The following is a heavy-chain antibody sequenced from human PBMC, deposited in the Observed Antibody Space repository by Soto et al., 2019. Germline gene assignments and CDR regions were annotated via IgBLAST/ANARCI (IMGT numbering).Heavy chain of an antibody. CDR3: AKEGGLSGSYYISSSYYFDY. D-gene: IGHD1-26*01. J-gene: IGHJ4*02. CDR1: GFTFSSDG. Sequence: QVQLVESGGGVVQPGRSLRLSCAASGFTFSSDGMHWVRQAPGKGLEWVAIISYDGSNTYYADSVKGRFTISRDNSKNTLYLQMNSLRAEDTSVYYCAKEGGLSGSYYISSSYYFDYWGQGTLVTVSS. CDR2: ISYDGSNT. V-gene: IGHV3-30*18.